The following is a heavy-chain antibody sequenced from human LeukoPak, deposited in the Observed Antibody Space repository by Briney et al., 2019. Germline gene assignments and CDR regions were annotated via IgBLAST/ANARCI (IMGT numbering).Heavy chain of an antibody. CDR2: IYYSGST. D-gene: IGHD3-22*01. Sequence: PSETLSLTCTVSGGSISSGDYYWRWIRQPPGTGLEWIGYIYYSGSTYYNPSLKSRVTISVDTSKNQFSLKLSSATAADTAVYYCAREGYYDSSGYSNYYYYYGMDVWGQGTTVTVSS. CDR1: GGSISSGDYY. V-gene: IGHV4-30-4*01. J-gene: IGHJ6*02. CDR3: AREGYYDSSGYSNYYYYYGMDV.